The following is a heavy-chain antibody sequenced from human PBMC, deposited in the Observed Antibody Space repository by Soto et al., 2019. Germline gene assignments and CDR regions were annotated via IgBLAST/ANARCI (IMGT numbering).Heavy chain of an antibody. Sequence: PSETLSLICTVSGRSISSQYWSCMRQPPGKGLEWIGYIYYSGSTNYNPSLKSRVTISVDTSKNQFSLKLSSVTAADTAVYYYARRYGVYFDYWGQGTLVTVSS. D-gene: IGHD4-17*01. CDR2: IYYSGST. J-gene: IGHJ4*02. CDR1: GRSISSQY. V-gene: IGHV4-59*08. CDR3: ARRYGVYFDY.